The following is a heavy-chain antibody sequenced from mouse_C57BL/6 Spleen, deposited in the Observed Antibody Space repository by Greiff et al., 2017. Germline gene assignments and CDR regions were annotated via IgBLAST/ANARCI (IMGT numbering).Heavy chain of an antibody. Sequence: VQLQESGPELVKPGASVKISCKASGYAFSSSWMNWVKQRPGKGLEWIGRIYPGDGDTNYNGKFNGKATLTADKSSSTAYMQLSSLTSEDSAVYFCASTTVFDYWGQGTTLTVSS. CDR3: ASTTVFDY. J-gene: IGHJ2*01. CDR1: GYAFSSSW. CDR2: IYPGDGDT. D-gene: IGHD1-1*01. V-gene: IGHV1-82*01.